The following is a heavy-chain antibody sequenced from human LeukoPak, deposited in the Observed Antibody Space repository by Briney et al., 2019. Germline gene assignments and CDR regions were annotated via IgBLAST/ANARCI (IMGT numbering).Heavy chain of an antibody. CDR3: ARVFVVVVPAAMGGSGYYYYMDV. Sequence: SETLSLTCTVSGGSISSSSYYWGWIRQPPGKGLEWIGSIYYSGSTYYNPSLKSRVTMSVDTSKNQFSLKLSSVTAADTAVYYCARVFVVVVPAAMGGSGYYYYMDVWGKGTTVTVSS. CDR2: IYYSGST. CDR1: GGSISSSSYY. J-gene: IGHJ6*03. V-gene: IGHV4-39*07. D-gene: IGHD2-2*01.